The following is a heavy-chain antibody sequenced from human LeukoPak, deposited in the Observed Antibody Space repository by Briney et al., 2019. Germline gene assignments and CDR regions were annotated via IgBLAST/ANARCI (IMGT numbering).Heavy chain of an antibody. CDR2: IYHSGTT. CDR1: GASISSGGHY. D-gene: IGHD3-3*01. V-gene: IGHV4-30-2*01. Sequence: SETLSLTCTVSGASISSGGHYWSWIRQPPGKGLEWIGYIYHSGTTYYNPSLQGRVTISLDRSKNQFSLNLRSVTVADTAVYYCARDRTIFGVSEDYWGQGTLVTVSS. CDR3: ARDRTIFGVSEDY. J-gene: IGHJ4*01.